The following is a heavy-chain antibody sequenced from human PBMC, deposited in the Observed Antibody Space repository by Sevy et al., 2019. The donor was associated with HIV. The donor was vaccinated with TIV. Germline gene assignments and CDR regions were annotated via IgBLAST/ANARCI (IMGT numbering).Heavy chain of an antibody. D-gene: IGHD3-3*01. J-gene: IGHJ5*02. CDR1: GYTFTAYY. Sequence: ASVEVSCKASGYTFTAYYIHWVRQAPGQGLECMGWFNPNSGDTNYAQNFQGRVTMTSDTSISTVYMDLNSLRSDDTAVYYCARVPTIFTVVNWFDPWGQGTLAPVSS. V-gene: IGHV1-2*02. CDR3: ARVPTIFTVVNWFDP. CDR2: FNPNSGDT.